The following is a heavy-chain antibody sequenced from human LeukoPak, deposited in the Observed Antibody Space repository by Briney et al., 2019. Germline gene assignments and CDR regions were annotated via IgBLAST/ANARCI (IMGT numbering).Heavy chain of an antibody. CDR3: ARDPNYYDSSVYYGLSFDY. CDR1: GFTFSSYS. J-gene: IGHJ4*02. V-gene: IGHV3-21*01. CDR2: ISSSSSYI. Sequence: PGGSLRLSCAASGFTFSSYSMNWVRQAPGKGLEWVSSISSSSSYIYYADSVKGRFTISRDNAKNSLYLQMNSLRAEDTAVYYCARDPNYYDSSVYYGLSFDYWGQGTLVSVSS. D-gene: IGHD3-22*01.